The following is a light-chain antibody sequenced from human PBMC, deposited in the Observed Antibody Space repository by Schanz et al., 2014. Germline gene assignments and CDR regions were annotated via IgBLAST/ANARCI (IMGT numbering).Light chain of an antibody. Sequence: EIVLTQSPATLSLSPGERATLSCGASQSVSSSYLAWYQQKPGLAPRLLIYDASTRATGVPARFSGSGSGTEFSLTISSLQSEDFAVYYCQQYINWPITFGQGTRLEIE. J-gene: IGKJ5*01. CDR3: QQYINWPIT. CDR1: QSVSSSY. V-gene: IGKV3-15*01. CDR2: DAS.